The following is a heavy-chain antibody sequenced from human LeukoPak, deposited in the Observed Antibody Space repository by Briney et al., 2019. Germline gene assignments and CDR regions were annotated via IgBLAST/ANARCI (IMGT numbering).Heavy chain of an antibody. V-gene: IGHV3-21*01. D-gene: IGHD6-19*01. Sequence: GGSLRLSCAASGFTFSSYSMNWVRQAPGKGLEWVSSISSSSSYIYYADSVEGRFTISRDNAKNSLYLQMNSLRAEDTAVYYCARSPKKEWLVRRYFDYWGQGTLVTVSS. CDR2: ISSSSSYI. J-gene: IGHJ4*02. CDR3: ARSPKKEWLVRRYFDY. CDR1: GFTFSSYS.